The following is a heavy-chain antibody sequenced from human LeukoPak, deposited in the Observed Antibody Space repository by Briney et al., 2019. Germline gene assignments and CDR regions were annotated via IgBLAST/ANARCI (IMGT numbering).Heavy chain of an antibody. Sequence: GGSLRLSCAASGFIFGDYTMSWFRQAPGEGLEWVGFIRSEPYGGTTEYAASVNGRFSISRDDSKSIAYLHMNSLKTEDTAVYCCARGGGEQWLERGFDYWGQGTLVTVSS. J-gene: IGHJ4*02. D-gene: IGHD6-19*01. V-gene: IGHV3-49*03. CDR3: ARGGGEQWLERGFDY. CDR2: IRSEPYGGTT. CDR1: GFIFGDYT.